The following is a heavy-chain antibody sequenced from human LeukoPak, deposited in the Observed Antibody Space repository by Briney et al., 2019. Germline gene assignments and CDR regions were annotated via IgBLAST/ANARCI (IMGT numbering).Heavy chain of an antibody. J-gene: IGHJ4*02. D-gene: IGHD2-15*01. CDR1: GFTFSNAW. V-gene: IGHV3-15*01. CDR2: IKSKTDGGTT. Sequence: GGSLRLSCAASGFTFSNAWMSWVPQAPGKGLEWVGRIKSKTDGGTTDYAAPVKGRFTISRDDSKNTLYLQMNSLKTEDTAVYYCTTGPEYCSGGSCNFDYWGQGTLVTVSS. CDR3: TTGPEYCSGGSCNFDY.